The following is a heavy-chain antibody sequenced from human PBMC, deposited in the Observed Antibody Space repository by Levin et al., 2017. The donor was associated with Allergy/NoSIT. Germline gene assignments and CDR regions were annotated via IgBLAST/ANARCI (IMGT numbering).Heavy chain of an antibody. V-gene: IGHV1-69*06. J-gene: IGHJ4*02. Sequence: KISCKASGGTFSSYAISWVRQAPGQGLEWMGGIIPIFGTANYAQKFQGRVTITADKSTSTAYMELSSLRSEDTAVYYCARGGAVVAATFDYWGQGTLVTVSS. CDR2: IIPIFGTA. D-gene: IGHD2-15*01. CDR1: GGTFSSYA. CDR3: ARGGAVVAATFDY.